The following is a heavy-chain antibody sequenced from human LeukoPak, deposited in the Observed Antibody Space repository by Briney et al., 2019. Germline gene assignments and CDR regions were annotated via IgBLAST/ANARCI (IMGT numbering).Heavy chain of an antibody. CDR2: IYPGDSDT. CDR3: ARPLVAATVLAFDI. Sequence: GESLKISSKGSGYSFTSYWIGWVRQMPGKGLEWMGIIYPGDSDTRYSPSFQGHVTISADKSISTAYLQWSSLKASDTAMYYCARPLVAATVLAFDIWGQRTMVTVSS. D-gene: IGHD2-15*01. J-gene: IGHJ3*02. CDR1: GYSFTSYW. V-gene: IGHV5-51*01.